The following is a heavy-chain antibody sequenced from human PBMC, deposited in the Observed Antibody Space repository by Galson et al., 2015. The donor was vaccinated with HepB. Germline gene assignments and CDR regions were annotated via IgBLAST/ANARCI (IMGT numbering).Heavy chain of an antibody. CDR3: ARDLRMNEWELPDY. CDR2: INPSADTT. D-gene: IGHD1-26*01. J-gene: IGHJ4*02. V-gene: IGHV1-46*03. Sequence: SVKVSCKASGSGFTTYYIHWVRQAPGQGLEWMGIINPSADTTSYAEKFQGRVSMTRDTSTTTVFMELSSLRSEDTAVYYCARDLRMNEWELPDYWGQGTLVIVSS. CDR1: GSGFTTYY.